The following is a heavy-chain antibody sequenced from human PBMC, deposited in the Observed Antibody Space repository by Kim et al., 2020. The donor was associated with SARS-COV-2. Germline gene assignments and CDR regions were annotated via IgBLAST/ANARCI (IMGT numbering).Heavy chain of an antibody. Sequence: GESLKISCKTSGFSFTKYWISWVRQMPGKGLEWIGRIDPTASYTNLSPSFEDQVTISVDKSISTAYLQWSTPKVPDTALYFRARHGLEWGDLYFDYWGQG. V-gene: IGHV5-10-1*04. CDR1: GFSFTKYW. D-gene: IGHD1-26*01. J-gene: IGHJ4*02. CDR2: IDPTASYT. CDR3: ARHGLEWGDLYFDY.